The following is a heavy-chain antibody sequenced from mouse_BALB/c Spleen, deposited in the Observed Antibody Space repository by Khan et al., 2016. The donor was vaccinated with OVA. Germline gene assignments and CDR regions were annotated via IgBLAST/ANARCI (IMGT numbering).Heavy chain of an antibody. CDR2: IWSVGST. Sequence: QVQLKESGPGLVQPSQSLSITCTVSGFSLTSYGVHWVRQSPGQGLEWLGVIWSVGSTDYNAAFISRLTISKDNSKSQAFFKMNSLQANDTAIYYCARNYDYYEGLAYWGQGTLVTVSA. J-gene: IGHJ3*01. D-gene: IGHD2-4*01. V-gene: IGHV2-2*02. CDR3: ARNYDYYEGLAY. CDR1: GFSLTSYG.